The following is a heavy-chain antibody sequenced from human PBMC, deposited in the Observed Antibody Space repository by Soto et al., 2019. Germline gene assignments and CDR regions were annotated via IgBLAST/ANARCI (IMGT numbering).Heavy chain of an antibody. D-gene: IGHD3-22*01. CDR3: ARKYYYDSSGSDDAFDI. CDR2: ISYDGSKK. J-gene: IGHJ3*02. Sequence: VQLVESGGGVVQPGRSLRLSCAASGFTFSSYAMHWVRQAPGKGLEWVAVISYDGSKKYYADSVKGRFTISRDNSKNTQYLQMNILRAEDTDVYYCARKYYYDSSGSDDAFDIWGQGTMVTVSS. CDR1: GFTFSSYA. V-gene: IGHV3-30-3*01.